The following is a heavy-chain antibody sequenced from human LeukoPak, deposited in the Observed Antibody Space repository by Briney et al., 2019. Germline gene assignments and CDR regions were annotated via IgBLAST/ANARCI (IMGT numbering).Heavy chain of an antibody. CDR3: ARERASPAVAPLDY. D-gene: IGHD6-19*01. Sequence: GRSLRLSCAASGFTFSDYAMHWVRQAPGKGLEWVAVISYDGSNKYYADSVKGRFTISRDNSKNTLYLQMNSLRAEDTAVYYCARERASPAVAPLDYWGQGTLVTVSS. CDR2: ISYDGSNK. J-gene: IGHJ4*02. V-gene: IGHV3-30-3*01. CDR1: GFTFSDYA.